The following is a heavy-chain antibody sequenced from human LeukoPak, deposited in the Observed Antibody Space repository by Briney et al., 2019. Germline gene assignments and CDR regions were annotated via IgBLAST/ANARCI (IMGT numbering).Heavy chain of an antibody. Sequence: GASVKVSCKASGYTFTGYYMHWMRQAPGQGLEWMGWINPNSGGTNYAQKFQGRVTMTRDTSISTAYMELSRLRSDDTAVYYCARGLYTVRAYWFDPWGQGTLVTVSS. CDR3: ARGLYTVRAYWFDP. V-gene: IGHV1-2*02. J-gene: IGHJ5*02. CDR2: INPNSGGT. CDR1: GYTFTGYY. D-gene: IGHD3-16*01.